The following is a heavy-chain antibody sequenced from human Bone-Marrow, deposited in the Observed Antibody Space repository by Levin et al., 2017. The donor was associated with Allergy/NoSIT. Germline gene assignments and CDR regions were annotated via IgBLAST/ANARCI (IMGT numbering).Heavy chain of an antibody. V-gene: IGHV3-15*01. D-gene: IGHD1-1*01. Sequence: GESLKIFCAASGFTFSNAWMSWVRQAPGKGLEWVGRIKTETDGGTRDYAAPLKGRFIITRDDSKNTMYLQMNSLKTEDTGVYYCTREYTWNGDDAFDIWGQGTLVSVS. CDR3: TREYTWNGDDAFDI. CDR1: GFTFSNAW. J-gene: IGHJ3*02. CDR2: IKTETDGGTR.